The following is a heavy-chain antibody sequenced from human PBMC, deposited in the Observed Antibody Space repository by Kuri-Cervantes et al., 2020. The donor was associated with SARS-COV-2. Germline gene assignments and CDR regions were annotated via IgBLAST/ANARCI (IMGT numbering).Heavy chain of an antibody. J-gene: IGHJ4*02. D-gene: IGHD2-21*01. V-gene: IGHV4-34*01. CDR2: INHSGST. CDR1: GGSFSGYY. Sequence: GSLRLSCAVYGGSFSGYYWSWIRQPPGKGLEWIGEINHSGSTNYNPSLKSRVTISVDTSKNQFSLRLNSVTAADTAIYYCARDLWGGDYWGQGILVTVSS. CDR3: ARDLWGGDY.